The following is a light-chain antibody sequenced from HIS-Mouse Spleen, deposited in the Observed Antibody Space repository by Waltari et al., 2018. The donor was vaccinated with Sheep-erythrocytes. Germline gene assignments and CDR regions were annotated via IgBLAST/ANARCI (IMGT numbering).Light chain of an antibody. J-gene: IGLJ1*01. CDR3: QAWDSSTYV. CDR2: QDS. Sequence: SYELTQPPSVSVSPGQTASITCSGDKLGDKYACWYQQKPGQSPVLVIYQDSKRPSGIPERFSGSNSGNTATLTLSGTQAMDEADYYSQAWDSSTYVFGTGTKVTVL. V-gene: IGLV3-1*01. CDR1: KLGDKY.